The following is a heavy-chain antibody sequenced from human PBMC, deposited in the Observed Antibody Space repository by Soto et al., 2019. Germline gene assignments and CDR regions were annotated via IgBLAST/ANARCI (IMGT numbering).Heavy chain of an antibody. V-gene: IGHV3-23*04. D-gene: IGHD1-26*01. Sequence: EVQLVESGGRLVQRGGSLRLSCSGSGFILGDHVMDWVRQAPGKGLEWVAGISGSGNSPFFRDSVKGRFTISRDNSKNTVYLEMNNLRDEDSAMYFCARGTHSYSGSHELDAWGLGTLVTVSS. CDR1: GFILGDHV. J-gene: IGHJ5*02. CDR2: ISGSGNSP. CDR3: ARGTHSYSGSHELDA.